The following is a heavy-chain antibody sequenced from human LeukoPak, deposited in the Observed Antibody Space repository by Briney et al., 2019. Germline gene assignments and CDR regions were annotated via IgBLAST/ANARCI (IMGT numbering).Heavy chain of an antibody. CDR2: ISGSGGST. V-gene: IGHV3-23*01. D-gene: IGHD6-13*01. J-gene: IGHJ4*02. CDR1: GFTFSSYA. CDR3: ANDLAAAGTNFGY. Sequence: TGGSLRLSCAASGFTFSSYAMSWVRQAPGKGLEWVSAISGSGGSTYYADSVKGRFTISRDNSKNTLYLQMNSLRAEDTAVYYCANDLAAAGTNFGYWGQGTLVTVSS.